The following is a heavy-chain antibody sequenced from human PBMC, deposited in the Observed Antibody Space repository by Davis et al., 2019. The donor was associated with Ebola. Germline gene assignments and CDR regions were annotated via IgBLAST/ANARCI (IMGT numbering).Heavy chain of an antibody. V-gene: IGHV3-7*01. J-gene: IGHJ4*02. D-gene: IGHD2-21*01. CDR3: ARVGVINFSVTFDY. Sequence: GESLKISCAASGFTFSSYWMSWVRQAPGKGLEWVANIKQDGSEKYYVDSVKGRFTISRDNAKNSLYLQMNSLRAEDTAVYYCARVGVINFSVTFDYWGQGTLVTVSS. CDR1: GFTFSSYW. CDR2: IKQDGSEK.